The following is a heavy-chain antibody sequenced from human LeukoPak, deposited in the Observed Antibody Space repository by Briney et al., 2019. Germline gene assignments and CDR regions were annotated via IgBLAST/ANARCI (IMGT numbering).Heavy chain of an antibody. D-gene: IGHD4-17*01. Sequence: ASVKVSCKASGYTFTSYGISWVRQAPGQGLEWMGWISAYNGNTNYAQKLQGRVTMTTDTSTSIAYMELRSLRSDDTAVYYCARDLGPRSPYGYDPWGQGTLVTVSS. CDR2: ISAYNGNT. CDR1: GYTFTSYG. CDR3: ARDLGPRSPYGYDP. V-gene: IGHV1-18*01. J-gene: IGHJ5*02.